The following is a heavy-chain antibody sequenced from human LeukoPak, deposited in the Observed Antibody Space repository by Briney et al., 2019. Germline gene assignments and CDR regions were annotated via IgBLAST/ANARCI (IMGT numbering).Heavy chain of an antibody. CDR3: ARESSVVRGVITDFDY. D-gene: IGHD3-10*01. V-gene: IGHV3-7*01. CDR2: IKQDGSEK. Sequence: GGFLRLSCAASGFTFSSYWMSWVRQAPGKGLEWVANIKQDGSEKYYVDSVKGRFTIFRDNAKNSLYLQMNSLRAEDTAVYYCARESSVVRGVITDFDYWGQGTLVTVSS. J-gene: IGHJ4*02. CDR1: GFTFSSYW.